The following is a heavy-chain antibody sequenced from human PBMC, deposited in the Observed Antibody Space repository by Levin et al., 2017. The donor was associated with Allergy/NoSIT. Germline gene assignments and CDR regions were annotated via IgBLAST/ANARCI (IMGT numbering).Heavy chain of an antibody. D-gene: IGHD3-10*01. Sequence: GGSLRLSCAASGFTFSSYSMNWVRQAPGKGLEWVSYISSSSSTIYYADSVKGRFTISRDNAKNSLYLQMNSLRDEDTAVYYCARARHGSGSYYSFDYWGQGTLVTVSS. CDR2: ISSSSSTI. CDR3: ARARHGSGSYYSFDY. CDR1: GFTFSSYS. J-gene: IGHJ4*02. V-gene: IGHV3-48*02.